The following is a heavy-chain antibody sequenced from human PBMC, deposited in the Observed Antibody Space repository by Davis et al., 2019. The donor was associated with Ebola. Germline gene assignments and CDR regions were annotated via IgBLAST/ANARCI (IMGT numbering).Heavy chain of an antibody. CDR3: ARVRRGGSSAS. D-gene: IGHD1-26*01. J-gene: IGHJ4*02. CDR1: GYTFPGYY. V-gene: IGHV1-18*04. Sequence: ASVKVSCKASGYTFPGYYMHWVRQAPGQGLEWMGWISAYNGNTNYAQKLQGRVTMTTDTSTSTAYMELRSLRSDDTAVYYWARVRRGGSSASWGQGTLVTVSS. CDR2: ISAYNGNT.